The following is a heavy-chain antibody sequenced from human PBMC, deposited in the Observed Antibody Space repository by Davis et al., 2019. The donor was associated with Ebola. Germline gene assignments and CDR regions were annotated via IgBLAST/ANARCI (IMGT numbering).Heavy chain of an antibody. V-gene: IGHV3-30-3*01. CDR3: ARPQTYSPDAFDI. Sequence: GESLKISCAASGFNFRSYASHYLLHAPGKGLDWVAVISYDGSNKYYADSVKGRFTISRDNAKNSLYLQMNSLRAEDTAVYYCARPQTYSPDAFDIWGQGTMVTVSS. D-gene: IGHD2-15*01. CDR2: ISYDGSNK. J-gene: IGHJ3*02. CDR1: GFNFRSYA.